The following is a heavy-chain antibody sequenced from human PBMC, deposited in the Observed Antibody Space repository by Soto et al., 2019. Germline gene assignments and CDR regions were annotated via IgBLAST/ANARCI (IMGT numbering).Heavy chain of an antibody. CDR2: IDNDGGTT. CDR3: VKGGWTQ. CDR1: GFTFSEWS. Sequence: EVQLVESGGDLIQPGGSLRLSCVVSGFTFSEWSMNWVRQAPGKGLEWISYIDNDGGTTHYADSVKGRFTVSRDNAKNSLYLQMNGQRDEDTAVYYCVKGGWTQWGRGTLFHVSS. D-gene: IGHD3-3*01. V-gene: IGHV3-48*02. J-gene: IGHJ4*02.